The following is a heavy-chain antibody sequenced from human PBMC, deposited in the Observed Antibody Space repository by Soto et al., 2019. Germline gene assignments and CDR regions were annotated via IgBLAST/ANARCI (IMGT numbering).Heavy chain of an antibody. CDR1: GFTFSAYW. J-gene: IGHJ4*02. CDR3: VRGRYCVSTSCFYFDY. V-gene: IGHV3-7*01. Sequence: EVQLVGSGGGLVQPGGSLRLSCAASGFTFSAYWMRWVRQAPGKGLEWVANIKEDGSEKYYVDSVKGRFTISRDNAKNSLFLQMNSLRAEDTVVYYGVRGRYCVSTSCFYFDYWRQRTLVTVSS. D-gene: IGHD2-2*01. CDR2: IKEDGSEK.